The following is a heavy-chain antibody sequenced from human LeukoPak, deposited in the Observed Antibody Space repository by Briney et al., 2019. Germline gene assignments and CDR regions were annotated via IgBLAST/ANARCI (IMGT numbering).Heavy chain of an antibody. CDR3: ARDGSGSYGVDY. CDR2: IYHGETT. J-gene: IGHJ4*02. D-gene: IGHD3-10*01. Sequence: PSETPSLTCIVSGYSITTGHYWGWIRQPPGRGLGWIGSIYHGETTYYHPSLKTRLTKSLDTSKNQFSRRLSSVTAADTAVYYCARDGSGSYGVDYWGQGTLVTVSS. V-gene: IGHV4-38-2*02. CDR1: GYSITTGHY.